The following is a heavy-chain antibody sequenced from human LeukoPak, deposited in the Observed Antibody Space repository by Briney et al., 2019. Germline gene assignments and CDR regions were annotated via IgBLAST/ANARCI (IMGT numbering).Heavy chain of an antibody. J-gene: IGHJ6*03. CDR1: GFTFSDYY. V-gene: IGHV3-11*04. Sequence: GGSLRLSCAASGFTFSDYYMSWIRQAPGKGLDWDSYISSSSSTIYYADSVKGRFTISRDNAKNSLYLQMNSLRAEDTAVYYCARWPRDDFWSGYYYMDVWGKGTTVTVSS. D-gene: IGHD3-3*01. CDR3: ARWPRDDFWSGYYYMDV. CDR2: ISSSSSTI.